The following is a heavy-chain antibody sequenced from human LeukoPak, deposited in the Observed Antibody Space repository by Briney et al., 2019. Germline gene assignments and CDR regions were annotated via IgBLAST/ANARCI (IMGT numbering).Heavy chain of an antibody. D-gene: IGHD5-24*01. Sequence: AGTLRLSCAASGFTFSSYDMHWVRQAPGKELEWVAVISYDGSNNYYADSVKGRFTISRDNSKNTLYLQMNSLRAEYTAVYYCAKDISRWLQSCFDYWGQGTLVTVSS. V-gene: IGHV3-30*18. CDR2: ISYDGSNN. J-gene: IGHJ4*02. CDR1: GFTFSSYD. CDR3: AKDISRWLQSCFDY.